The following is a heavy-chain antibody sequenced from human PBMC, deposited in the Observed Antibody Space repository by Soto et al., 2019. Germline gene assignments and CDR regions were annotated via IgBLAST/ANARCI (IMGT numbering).Heavy chain of an antibody. D-gene: IGHD6-13*01. J-gene: IGHJ4*02. CDR2: INPNSGGT. Sequence: ASVKVSCKAPADTFTGYYMHWVRQAPVQGLEWMGWINPNSGGTNYAQKFQGRVTMTRVTSISTAYMELSRLRSDDTAVYYCARDSGIAAAGNPVDYWGQGTLVTVSS. CDR1: ADTFTGYY. V-gene: IGHV1-2*02. CDR3: ARDSGIAAAGNPVDY.